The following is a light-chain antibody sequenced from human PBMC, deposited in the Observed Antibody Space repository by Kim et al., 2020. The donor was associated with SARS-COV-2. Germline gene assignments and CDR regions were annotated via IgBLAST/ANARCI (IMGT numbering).Light chain of an antibody. CDR1: QGIRND. CDR2: SAS. Sequence: STSVGDTVTITCRASQGIRNDLGWYQQKPGKAPKLLIYSASSLQSWVPSRFSGSGSGTDFTLTISSLQPEDFATYYCLQDYNYPYTFGQGTKLEIK. V-gene: IGKV1-6*01. CDR3: LQDYNYPYT. J-gene: IGKJ2*01.